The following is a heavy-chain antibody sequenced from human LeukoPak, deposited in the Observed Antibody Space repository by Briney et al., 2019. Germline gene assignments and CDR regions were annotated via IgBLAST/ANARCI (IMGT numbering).Heavy chain of an antibody. CDR2: ISYDGSNK. J-gene: IGHJ4*02. CDR1: GFTFSSYA. Sequence: GRSLRLSCAASGFTFSSYAMHWVRQAPGKGLEWVAVISYDGSNKYSADSVKGGLTISRETSKNTQYLQMYTPREQNTAEYYSESVIRRCTIARDNPKNTLYLQMNSLRPEDTAVYYCARDPTYYDFWSCDNLLYYFDYWGQGTLVTVSS. D-gene: IGHD3-10*01. CDR3: ESVIRRCTIARDNPKNTLYLQMNSLRPEDTAVYYCARDPTYYDFWSCDNLLYYFDY. V-gene: IGHV3-30-3*01.